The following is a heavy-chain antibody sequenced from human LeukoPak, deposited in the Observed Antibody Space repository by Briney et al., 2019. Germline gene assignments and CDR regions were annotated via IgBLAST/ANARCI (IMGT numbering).Heavy chain of an antibody. D-gene: IGHD3-10*01. CDR1: GFTFSSYS. CDR2: ISCSSSYI. CDR3: ARGPSEYYYGSGSYSDY. Sequence: PGGSLRLSCAASGFTFSSYSMNWVRQAPGKGLEWVSCISCSSSYIYYADSVKGRFTISRDNAKKSLYLQMNSLRAEDTAVYYCARGPSEYYYGSGSYSDYWGQGILVTVSS. J-gene: IGHJ4*02. V-gene: IGHV3-21*01.